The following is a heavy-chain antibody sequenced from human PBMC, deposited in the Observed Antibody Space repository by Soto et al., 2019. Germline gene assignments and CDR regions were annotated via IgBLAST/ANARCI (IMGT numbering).Heavy chain of an antibody. J-gene: IGHJ6*04. CDR1: GFTFSDSY. V-gene: IGHV3-11*01. CDR3: ARVSWREKYGMDV. Sequence: GWSLRLSCAASGFTFSDSYMSWIRQAPGKGLEWISYITFSGNTVYYADSLKGRFTISRDNAKNSLYLQMNRLRAEDTAVYYCARVSWREKYGMDVWGKGTTVTVSS. CDR2: ITFSGNTV.